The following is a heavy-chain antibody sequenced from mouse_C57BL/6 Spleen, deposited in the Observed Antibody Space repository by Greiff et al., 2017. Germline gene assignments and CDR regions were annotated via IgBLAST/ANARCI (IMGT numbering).Heavy chain of an antibody. D-gene: IGHD2-3*01. J-gene: IGHJ4*01. CDR3: ARASVYDPYYYAMDY. V-gene: IGHV1-81*01. Sequence: QVQLQQSGAELARPGASVKLSCKASGYTFTSYGIRWVKQRTGQGLEWIGEIYPRSGNTYYNEKFKGKATLTADKSSSTAYMELRSLTSEDSAVYFCARASVYDPYYYAMDYWGQGTSVTVAS. CDR2: IYPRSGNT. CDR1: GYTFTSYG.